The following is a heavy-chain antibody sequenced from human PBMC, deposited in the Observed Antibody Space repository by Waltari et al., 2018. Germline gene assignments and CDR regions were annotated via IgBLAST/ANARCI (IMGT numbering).Heavy chain of an antibody. CDR3: ARHWKRNGYRFDP. Sequence: QLQLPDSGPRLVTPSGTLSHTCSVSGGSISSIRYNWGWIRQSPGKGLEWIGSIYYRGSIYYNPTLQSRGTISGDTSKNQFSLNLSSVTAADTAVYYCARHWKRNGYRFDPWGQGTRVTVSS. V-gene: IGHV4-39*01. J-gene: IGHJ5*02. CDR1: GGSISSIRYN. D-gene: IGHD5-12*01. CDR2: IYYRGSI.